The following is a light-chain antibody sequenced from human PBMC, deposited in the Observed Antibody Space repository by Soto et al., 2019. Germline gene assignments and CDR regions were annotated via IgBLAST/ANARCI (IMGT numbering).Light chain of an antibody. V-gene: IGKV1-5*03. CDR3: QQYNTFNMWT. CDR2: KAS. Sequence: DIQMTQSPSTLSASVGDRVSITCRASQNIGSWLAWYQQKAGKAPNLLIYKASTLESGFPSRFSGSGSGTEFTLTISGLQPDDFATYYCQQYNTFNMWTFGQGTKVEIK. CDR1: QNIGSW. J-gene: IGKJ1*01.